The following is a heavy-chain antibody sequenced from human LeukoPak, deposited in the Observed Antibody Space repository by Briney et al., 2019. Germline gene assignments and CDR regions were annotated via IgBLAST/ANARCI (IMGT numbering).Heavy chain of an antibody. CDR2: MNPNSGNT. V-gene: IGHV1-8*03. J-gene: IGHJ6*03. CDR1: GYTFTSYD. Sequence: AASVKVSCKASGYTFTSYDINWVRQATGQGLEWMGWMNPNSGNTGYAQKFQGRVTITRNTSISTAYMELRSLRSEDTAVYYCARGTGRYCSSTSCQEPYYYYYMDVWGKGTTVAVSS. CDR3: ARGTGRYCSSTSCQEPYYYYYMDV. D-gene: IGHD2-2*01.